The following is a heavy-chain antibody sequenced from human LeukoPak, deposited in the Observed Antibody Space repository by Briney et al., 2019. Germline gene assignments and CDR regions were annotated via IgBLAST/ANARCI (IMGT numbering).Heavy chain of an antibody. CDR2: IIPIFGTA. CDR3: ARGCGGDCYATNFDY. Sequence: ASVKVSCKASGGTFSSYAISWVRQAPGQGLEWMGGIIPIFGTANYAQKFQGRVTMTRDTSTSTVYMELSSLRSEDTAVYYCARGCGGDCYATNFDYWGQGTLVTVSS. CDR1: GGTFSSYA. V-gene: IGHV1-69*05. J-gene: IGHJ4*02. D-gene: IGHD2-21*02.